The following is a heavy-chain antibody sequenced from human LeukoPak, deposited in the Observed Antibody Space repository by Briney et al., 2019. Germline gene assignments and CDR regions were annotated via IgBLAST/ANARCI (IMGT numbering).Heavy chain of an antibody. J-gene: IGHJ4*02. CDR1: GFTFSGSA. CDR3: TRLGAVEMATIIGY. V-gene: IGHV3-73*01. CDR2: IRSQANSYAT. D-gene: IGHD5-24*01. Sequence: PGGSLRLSCAASGFTFSGSAMHWVRQASGKGLEWVGRIRSQANSYATAYAASVKGRFTISRDDSKNTAYLQMNSLKTEDTAVYYCTRLGAVEMATIIGYWGQGTLVTVSS.